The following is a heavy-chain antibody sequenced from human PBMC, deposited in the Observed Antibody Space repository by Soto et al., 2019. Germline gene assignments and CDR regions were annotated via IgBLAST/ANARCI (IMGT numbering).Heavy chain of an antibody. D-gene: IGHD4-4*01. CDR3: ARGASRNSHYYYYMDV. CDR1: GFTFSSYW. Sequence: GGSLRLSCAASGFTFSSYWMSRVRQAPGKGLEWVANIKQDGSEKYYVDSVKGRFTISRDNAKNSLYLQMNSLRAEDTAVYYCARGASRNSHYYYYMDVWGKGTTVTVSS. CDR2: IKQDGSEK. V-gene: IGHV3-7*01. J-gene: IGHJ6*03.